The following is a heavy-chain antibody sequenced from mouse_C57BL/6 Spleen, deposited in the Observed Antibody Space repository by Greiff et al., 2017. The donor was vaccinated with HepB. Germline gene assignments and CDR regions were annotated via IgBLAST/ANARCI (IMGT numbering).Heavy chain of an antibody. J-gene: IGHJ3*01. CDR2: ICPNSGST. Sequence: QVQLQQPGAELVKPVASVTLSCKASGYTFTSYWLHWVKQRPGQGLEWIGMICPNSGSTYYNAKFKITATLAVDKSFRTAYLQLSSLISADSAVYYCAREYYGRSLAYWGQGTLVTVSA. CDR3: AREYYGRSLAY. D-gene: IGHD1-1*01. CDR1: GYTFTSYW. V-gene: IGHV1-64*01.